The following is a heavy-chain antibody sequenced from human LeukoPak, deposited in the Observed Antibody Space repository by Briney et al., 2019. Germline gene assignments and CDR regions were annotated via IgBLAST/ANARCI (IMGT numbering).Heavy chain of an antibody. CDR3: ARGTYCGDECYFFDF. J-gene: IGHJ4*02. Sequence: GASVKVSCKASGGNFRSYGFSWVREAPGQGLEWMGGIIPIFGKVNYAQKFQGRVTITTDESTGSAYMELTSLRSEDTAVYYCARGTYCGDECYFFDFWGQGTLVTVSS. CDR2: IIPIFGKV. CDR1: GGNFRSYG. D-gene: IGHD2-21*01. V-gene: IGHV1-69*05.